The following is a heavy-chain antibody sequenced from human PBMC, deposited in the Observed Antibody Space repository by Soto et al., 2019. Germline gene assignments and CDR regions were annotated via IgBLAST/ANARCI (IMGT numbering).Heavy chain of an antibody. CDR2: ISPSSGHI. CDR1: GFTFSSCT. D-gene: IGHD3-10*01. Sequence: PGGSLRLSCAVSGFTFSSCTMNWVRQAPGKGLEWVSSISPSSGHIYYADSVKGRFTISRDNAENSLYLQMNSLSAEDTAVYYCARVPGTTRYWDYWGQGILVTVSS. V-gene: IGHV3-21*01. J-gene: IGHJ4*02. CDR3: ARVPGTTRYWDY.